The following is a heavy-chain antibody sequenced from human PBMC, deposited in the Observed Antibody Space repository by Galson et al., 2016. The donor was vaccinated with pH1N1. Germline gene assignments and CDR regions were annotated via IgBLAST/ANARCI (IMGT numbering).Heavy chain of an antibody. CDR2: IVPVSGSA. D-gene: IGHD1-26*01. V-gene: IGHV1-69*05. Sequence: SVKVSCKASGGIFNNYALNWVRQAPGQGFEWMGGIVPVSGSAKYAQKFQGRVTITTNHRELRSLRSDDTGVYYCVAPGIGSSPRFDFWGPGTLITVSS. J-gene: IGHJ4*02. CDR3: VAPGIGSSPRFDF. CDR1: GGIFNNYA.